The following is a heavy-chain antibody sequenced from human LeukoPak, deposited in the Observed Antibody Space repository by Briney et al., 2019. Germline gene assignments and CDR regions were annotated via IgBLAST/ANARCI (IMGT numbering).Heavy chain of an antibody. D-gene: IGHD3-10*01. J-gene: IGHJ4*02. CDR3: AKDGVWFGDLSDSNSGDY. V-gene: IGHV3-23*01. Sequence: PGASLRLSCAASGFTFSAYVMTWVRQAPGKGLEWVSAISGSGGSTYYADSVKGRFTISRDNSKNTLYLQMNSLRAEDTAVYYCAKDGVWFGDLSDSNSGDYWGQGTLVTVSS. CDR2: ISGSGGST. CDR1: GFTFSAYV.